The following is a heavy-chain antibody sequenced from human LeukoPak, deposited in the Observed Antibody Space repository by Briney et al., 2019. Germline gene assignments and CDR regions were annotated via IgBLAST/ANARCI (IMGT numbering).Heavy chain of an antibody. D-gene: IGHD3-9*01. CDR1: GYTFTGYY. Sequence: GASVKVSCKASGYTFTGYYMHWVRQAPGQGLEWMGWINPNSGGTNYAQKFQGRVTMTRDTSISTAYMELSRLRSDDTAVYYCARDPLSRRYDILTGYWADYYYYYYMDVWGKGTTVTVSS. V-gene: IGHV1-2*02. CDR2: INPNSGGT. J-gene: IGHJ6*03. CDR3: ARDPLSRRYDILTGYWADYYYYYYMDV.